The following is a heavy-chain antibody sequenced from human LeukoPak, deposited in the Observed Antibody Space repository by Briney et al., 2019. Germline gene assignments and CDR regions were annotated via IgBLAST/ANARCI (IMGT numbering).Heavy chain of an antibody. D-gene: IGHD6-13*01. J-gene: IGHJ5*02. CDR3: AKGGSSSWYYDWLDP. CDR1: EFTFSRYA. CDR2: ISGGGNTT. Sequence: GGSLRLSCAGSEFTFSRYAMTWVRQAPGKGLEWASAISGGGNTTYYTDSVKGRFTISRDNSQNTLYLQMNSLRAEDTAIYYCAKGGSSSWYYDWLDPWGQGTLVTVSS. V-gene: IGHV3-23*01.